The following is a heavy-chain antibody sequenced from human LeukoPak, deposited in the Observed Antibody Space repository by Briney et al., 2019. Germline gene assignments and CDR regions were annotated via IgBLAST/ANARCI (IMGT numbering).Heavy chain of an antibody. D-gene: IGHD2-15*01. Sequence: GGSLRLSCAASGLTFSDYAMSWVRQAPGGGLEWVSAISGSGDKTFHADSVKGRFTTSRDNSKNTLSLQMSSLRVEASAVYFCAKDTSAWWYHRAYMNVWGTGTTVTVSS. CDR1: GLTFSDYA. J-gene: IGHJ6*03. V-gene: IGHV3-23*01. CDR3: AKDTSAWWYHRAYMNV. CDR2: ISGSGDKT.